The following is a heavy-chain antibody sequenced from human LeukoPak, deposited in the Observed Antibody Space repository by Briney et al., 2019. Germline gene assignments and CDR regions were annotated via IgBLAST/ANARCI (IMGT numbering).Heavy chain of an antibody. CDR1: GFTFSSYA. CDR3: AKDSRYYYDSSGYYRFAFDI. D-gene: IGHD3-22*01. J-gene: IGHJ3*02. V-gene: IGHV3-23*01. Sequence: GGSLRLSCAASGFTFSSYAMSWVRQAPGKGLEWVSAISGSGGSTYYADSVKGRFTISRDNSKSTLYLQMNSLRAEDTAVYYCAKDSRYYYDSSGYYRFAFDIWGQGTMVTVSS. CDR2: ISGSGGST.